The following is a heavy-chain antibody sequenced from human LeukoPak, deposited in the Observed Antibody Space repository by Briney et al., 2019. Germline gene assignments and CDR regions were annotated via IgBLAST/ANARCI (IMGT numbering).Heavy chain of an antibody. J-gene: IGHJ3*02. Sequence: ASVKVSRKASGGTFSSYAISWVRQAPGQGLEWMGRIIPILGIANYAQKFQGRVTITADKSTSTAYMELSSLRSEDTAAYYCARLDDYGDYVDAFDIWGQGTMVTVSS. D-gene: IGHD4-17*01. CDR3: ARLDDYGDYVDAFDI. CDR1: GGTFSSYA. CDR2: IIPILGIA. V-gene: IGHV1-69*04.